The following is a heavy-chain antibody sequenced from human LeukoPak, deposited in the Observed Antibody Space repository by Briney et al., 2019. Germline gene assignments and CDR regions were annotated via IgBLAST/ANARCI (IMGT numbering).Heavy chain of an antibody. V-gene: IGHV3-21*01. CDR1: GFTFSSYN. CDR3: ASVGRQWLVFDY. D-gene: IGHD6-19*01. Sequence: GGSLRLSCAASGFTFSSYNMNWVRQAPGKGLEWVSSISSSDSDIYYADSVKGRFTISRDNAKNSLYPQMNSLRAEDTALYYCASVGRQWLVFDYWGQGTLVTVSS. J-gene: IGHJ4*02. CDR2: ISSSDSDI.